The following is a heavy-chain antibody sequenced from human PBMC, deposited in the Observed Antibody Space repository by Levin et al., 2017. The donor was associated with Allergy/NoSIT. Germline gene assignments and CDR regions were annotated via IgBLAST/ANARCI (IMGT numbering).Heavy chain of an antibody. D-gene: IGHD3-16*01. J-gene: IGHJ5*02. Sequence: GESLKISCAASGFTFSPYSMNWVRQAPGKGLELVSSISSSGSFIYYTGSVRGRFTISRDNAKNSLYLEMNSLRAEDTAVYYCACEPERGKWFDPWGQGTLVTVSS. CDR1: GFTFSPYS. CDR2: ISSSGSFI. CDR3: ACEPERGKWFDP. V-gene: IGHV3-21*01.